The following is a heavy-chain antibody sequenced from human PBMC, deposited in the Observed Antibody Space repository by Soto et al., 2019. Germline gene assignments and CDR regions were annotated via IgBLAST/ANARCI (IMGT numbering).Heavy chain of an antibody. CDR1: GGPISSVNSYS. J-gene: IGHJ5*02. Sequence: PSDTLSPTCPVSGGPISSVNSYSWSWIREPGGKGLEGIGSIAHTGSTSYNPSPKGRDSMSVDKSKHQFSLKLSSVTAADTAVYFCARAVVPYLGTWFDVWGQGTMVTVSS. CDR3: ARAVVPYLGTWFDV. D-gene: IGHD3-16*01. CDR2: IAHTGST. V-gene: IGHV4-30-2*01.